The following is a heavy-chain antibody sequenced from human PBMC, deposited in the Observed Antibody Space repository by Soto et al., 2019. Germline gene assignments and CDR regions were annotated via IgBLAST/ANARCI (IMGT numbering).Heavy chain of an antibody. Sequence: PSETLSLTCPVSGGSISSGCYYWTWVRQFPGRGLEWIGLIYYTGSTYYNPSLKNRASLSVDTSKQQFSLNLNSVTAADTAIYYCARRRRVTNDLLTCPLRYFDSWGHGTLVTVSS. V-gene: IGHV4-31*03. J-gene: IGHJ4*01. CDR1: GGSISSGCYY. D-gene: IGHD3-9*01. CDR2: IYYTGST. CDR3: ARRRRVTNDLLTCPLRYFDS.